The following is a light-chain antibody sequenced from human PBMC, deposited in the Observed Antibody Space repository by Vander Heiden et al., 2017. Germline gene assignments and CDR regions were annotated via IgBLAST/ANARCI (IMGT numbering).Light chain of an antibody. J-gene: IGKJ4*01. CDR3: QQSDSTPLT. V-gene: IGKV1-39*01. Sequence: DIQMTQSPSSLSASVGDRVTITCRASQSISSYLNWYQQKPGKAPKPLIYAASSLQSGVPSTFSGSGSGTDFTLTISSLQPEDFATYYCQQSDSTPLTFGGGTKVEIK. CDR1: QSISSY. CDR2: AAS.